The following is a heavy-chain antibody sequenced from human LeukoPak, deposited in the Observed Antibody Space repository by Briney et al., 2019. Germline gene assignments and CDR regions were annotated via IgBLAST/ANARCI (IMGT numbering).Heavy chain of an antibody. CDR2: IGIRGDT. CDR3: ARGGIEVSGIDEFDY. V-gene: IGHV3-13*01. Sequence: GGSLRLSCAASGFTFIDYDMHWVRQAIGKGLEWVSAIGIRGDTHYSGSVKGRFTISRENAESSLYLQMNSLRAEDTAVYYCARGGIEVSGIDEFDYWGQGTLVTVSS. D-gene: IGHD6-19*01. J-gene: IGHJ4*02. CDR1: GFTFIDYD.